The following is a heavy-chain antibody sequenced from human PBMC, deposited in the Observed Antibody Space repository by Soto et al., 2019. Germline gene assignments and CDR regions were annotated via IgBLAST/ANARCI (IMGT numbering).Heavy chain of an antibody. CDR1: GYTFTTYA. CDR2: INAGNGNT. J-gene: IGHJ4*02. Sequence: ASVKVSCKASGYTFTTYAMNWVRQAPGQRLEWMGWINAGNGNTKYSQKFQGRVTIASDTSASTAYMELSSLRSEDTAVYYCARTLVAATGEPFDYWGQGTLVTVSS. V-gene: IGHV1-3*01. CDR3: ARTLVAATGEPFDY. D-gene: IGHD6-19*01.